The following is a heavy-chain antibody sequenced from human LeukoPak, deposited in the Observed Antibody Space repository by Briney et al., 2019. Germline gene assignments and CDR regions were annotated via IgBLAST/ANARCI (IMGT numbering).Heavy chain of an antibody. D-gene: IGHD5-24*01. CDR2: ISSSSSYI. CDR1: GFTFSSYS. CDR3: ARETPRREETRDGYR. Sequence: GGSLRLSCAASGFTFSSYSMNWVRQAPGKGLEWVSSISSSSSYIYYADSVKGRFTISRDNPKNLLFLQINSLRVEDTAVYYCARETPRREETRDGYRWGQGTLVTVSS. J-gene: IGHJ4*02. V-gene: IGHV3-21*06.